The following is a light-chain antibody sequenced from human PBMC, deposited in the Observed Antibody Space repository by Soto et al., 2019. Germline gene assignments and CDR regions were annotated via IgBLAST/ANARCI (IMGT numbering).Light chain of an antibody. Sequence: EVVLTQSPGTLSLSPGERATLSCRASQSINNHFLAWYQQKRGQAPRLLIYGTSNRATGIPDRFSGSGSGTDLALAISRLEPEDFAMYYCQHYGSQLNFGPGTKVDIK. CDR1: QSINNHF. J-gene: IGKJ3*01. V-gene: IGKV3-20*01. CDR2: GTS. CDR3: QHYGSQLN.